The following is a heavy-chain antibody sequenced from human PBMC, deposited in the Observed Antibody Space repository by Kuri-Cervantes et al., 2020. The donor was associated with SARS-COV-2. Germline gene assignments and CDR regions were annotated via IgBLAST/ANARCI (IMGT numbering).Heavy chain of an antibody. CDR2: IYSDGST. Sequence: GGSLRLPGAASGFTVSSNYMTWVRQAPGKGPEWVSIIYSDGSTFYADSVKGRFTISRDNSKNMLHLQMNSLRAEDTAVYYCARGVGYGDYTFDYWGQGTLVTVSS. CDR1: GFTVSSNY. D-gene: IGHD4-17*01. J-gene: IGHJ4*02. CDR3: ARGVGYGDYTFDY. V-gene: IGHV3-66*01.